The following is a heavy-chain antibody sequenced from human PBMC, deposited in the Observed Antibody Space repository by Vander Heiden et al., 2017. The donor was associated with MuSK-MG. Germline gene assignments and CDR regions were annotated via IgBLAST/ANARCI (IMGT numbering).Heavy chain of an antibody. J-gene: IGHJ5*02. Sequence: EVQLVQSGAEVKKPGESLKISCKGSGYSFTSYWLGWVRQMPGKGLEWMGIIYPGDSDTRYSPSFQGQVTISADKSISTAYLQWSSLKASDTDMYYCARRGYYGSGSVAGCWFDPWGQGTLVTVSS. V-gene: IGHV5-51*01. D-gene: IGHD3-10*01. CDR3: ARRGYYGSGSVAGCWFDP. CDR2: IYPGDSDT. CDR1: GYSFTSYW.